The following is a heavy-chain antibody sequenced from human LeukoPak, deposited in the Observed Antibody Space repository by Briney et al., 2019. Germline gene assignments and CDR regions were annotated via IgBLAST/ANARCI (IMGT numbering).Heavy chain of an antibody. Sequence: ASVKVSCKASGYTFTGYYMHWVRQAPGQGLEWMGWINPNSGGTNYAQKFQGRVTMTRDTSISTAYMELSRLRSDDTAVYYCARDVPITMVRGVLLGMDVWAKGPRSPSP. J-gene: IGHJ6*02. D-gene: IGHD3-10*01. CDR2: INPNSGGT. CDR3: ARDVPITMVRGVLLGMDV. CDR1: GYTFTGYY. V-gene: IGHV1-2*02.